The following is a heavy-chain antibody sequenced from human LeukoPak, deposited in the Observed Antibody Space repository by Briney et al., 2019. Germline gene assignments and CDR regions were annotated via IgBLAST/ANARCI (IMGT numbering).Heavy chain of an antibody. V-gene: IGHV3-7*01. CDR3: TRVEETATTAAIIRKYSYYYYYRDV. J-gene: IGHJ6*03. CDR1: GFTFSTYR. CDR2: IKQDGSEK. Sequence: GGSLRLSCAASGFTFSTYRMSWVRQAPGKGLEWVANIKQDGSEKHYVESVKGRFTISRDNAKNSLYLQMSSLRAEDTAVYYCTRVEETATTAAIIRKYSYYYYYRDVWGKGNTVTVSS. D-gene: IGHD4-11*01.